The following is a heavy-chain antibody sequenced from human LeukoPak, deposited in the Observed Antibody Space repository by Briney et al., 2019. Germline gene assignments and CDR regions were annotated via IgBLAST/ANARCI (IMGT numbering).Heavy chain of an antibody. CDR3: ARAGGVHNTPLDLDY. V-gene: IGHV4-59*11. D-gene: IGHD3/OR15-3a*01. CDR1: GASISSHY. Sequence: PSETLSLTCTVSGASISSHYWSWIRQPPGKGLEWIGDFSYSGSTNYNPSLKSRVTISVDTSKNQFSLKLTSVTAADTAVYYCARAGGVHNTPLDLDYWGQGVLVAVSS. J-gene: IGHJ4*02. CDR2: FSYSGST.